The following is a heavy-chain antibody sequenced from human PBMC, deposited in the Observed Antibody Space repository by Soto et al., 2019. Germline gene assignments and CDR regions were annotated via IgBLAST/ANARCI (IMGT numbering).Heavy chain of an antibody. V-gene: IGHV3-33*01. CDR3: ARDRGPRTVTSSDY. J-gene: IGHJ4*02. CDR1: GFTFSSYG. Sequence: QVQLVETGGGVVQPGRSLRLSCATSGFTFSSYGMHWVRQAPGKGLEWVALIWYDGSNKKYVDSVKGRFTISRDNSNNTLYLQMDSLRAEDTAVYYCARDRGPRTVTSSDYWGQGTLVTVSS. D-gene: IGHD4-17*01. CDR2: IWYDGSNK.